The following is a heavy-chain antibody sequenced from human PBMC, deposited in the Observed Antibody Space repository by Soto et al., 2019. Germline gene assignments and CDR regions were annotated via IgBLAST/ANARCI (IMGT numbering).Heavy chain of an antibody. Sequence: EVQRVESGGGLVQPGGSLRLSCAASRFTFSTYEMNWVRQAPGKGLEWGSYISSSGSTIYYADSMKGRFTISRDNAKNSLDLEVHSLRAENTAVYYCATGGQSSSTRCYLGYYYYGMDVWGQGTTVTLSS. CDR3: ATGGQSSSTRCYLGYYYYGMDV. CDR1: RFTFSTYE. J-gene: IGHJ6*02. V-gene: IGHV3-48*03. CDR2: ISSSGSTI. D-gene: IGHD2-2*01.